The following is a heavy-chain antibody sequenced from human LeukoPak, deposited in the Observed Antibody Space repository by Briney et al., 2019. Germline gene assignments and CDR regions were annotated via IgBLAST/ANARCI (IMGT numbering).Heavy chain of an antibody. Sequence: SETLSLTCTVSDGSMSPYYWSWIRQSPGKGREWIAYIFYNGNTKYNPSLWSRVTISIDTSRNQVFLNLNSVTAADTAVYYCARGGYYYLDVWGKGTTVTVSS. CDR1: DGSMSPYY. CDR3: ARGGYYYLDV. CDR2: IFYNGNT. J-gene: IGHJ6*03. V-gene: IGHV4-59*01.